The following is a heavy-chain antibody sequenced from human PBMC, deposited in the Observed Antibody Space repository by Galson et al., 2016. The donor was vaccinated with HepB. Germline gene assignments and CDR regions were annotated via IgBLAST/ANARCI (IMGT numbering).Heavy chain of an antibody. CDR1: VGSISSSRYY. D-gene: IGHD7-27*01. V-gene: IGHV4-39*01. J-gene: IGHJ4*02. CDR2: VFFSGST. Sequence: SETLSLTCTVSVGSISSSRYYCGWIRQPPGKGLEWIGSVFFSGSTSYNPSLKSRVTITVDTSKNQFSLKVNSVTAADTAVYYCAMGKAGVPWEYWGQGTLVTVSS. CDR3: AMGKAGVPWEY.